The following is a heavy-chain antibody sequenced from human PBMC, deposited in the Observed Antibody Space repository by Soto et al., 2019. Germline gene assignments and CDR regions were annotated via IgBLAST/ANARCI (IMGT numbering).Heavy chain of an antibody. CDR2: IGTYSGNT. Sequence: QVQLVQSGAEVKKPGASVKVSCKSSGYTFTNYGINWVRQAPGQGLEWMGWIGTYSGNTNYAHKLQDRVTMTTDTSASTAYMELKSRRSDDTAVYFCARDGIAVPGTFDYWGQGTLVTVSS. V-gene: IGHV1-18*01. CDR1: GYTFTNYG. D-gene: IGHD6-19*01. CDR3: ARDGIAVPGTFDY. J-gene: IGHJ4*02.